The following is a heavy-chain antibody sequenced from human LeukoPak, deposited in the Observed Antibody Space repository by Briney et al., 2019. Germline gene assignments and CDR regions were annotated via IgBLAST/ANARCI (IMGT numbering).Heavy chain of an antibody. CDR1: GFTFDDYA. D-gene: IGHD6-6*01. J-gene: IGHJ6*02. CDR2: ISWNSGSI. Sequence: PGGSLRLSCAASGFTFDDYAMHWVRHAPGKGLEWVSGISWNSGSIGYADSVKGRFTISRDNSKNTLYLQMNSLRAEDTAVYYCAKDFEYSRPERVDYYYCMDVWGQGTTVTVSS. V-gene: IGHV3-9*01. CDR3: AKDFEYSRPERVDYYYCMDV.